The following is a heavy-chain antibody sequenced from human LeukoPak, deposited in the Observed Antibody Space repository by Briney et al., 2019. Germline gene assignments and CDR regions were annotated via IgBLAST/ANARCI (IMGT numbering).Heavy chain of an antibody. CDR1: GYTFTSYG. Sequence: ASVKVSCKASGYTFTSYGISWVRQAPGQGLEWMGIINPSGGSTSYAQKFQGRVTMTRDTSTSTVYMELSSLRSEDTAVYYCASWGPSTYYYDSSGYLNYWGQGTLVTVSS. CDR3: ASWGPSTYYYDSSGYLNY. D-gene: IGHD3-22*01. CDR2: INPSGGST. V-gene: IGHV1-46*01. J-gene: IGHJ4*02.